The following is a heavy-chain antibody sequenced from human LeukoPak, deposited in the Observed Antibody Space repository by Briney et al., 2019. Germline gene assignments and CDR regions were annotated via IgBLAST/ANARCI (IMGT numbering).Heavy chain of an antibody. CDR2: ISSTSSTI. CDR1: GFTFSTYS. V-gene: IGHV3-48*04. J-gene: IGHJ6*03. D-gene: IGHD3-10*01. CDR3: ARDWGGGPHMDV. Sequence: GGSLRLSCAASGFTFSTYSMNWVRQAPGTGLEWVSYISSTSSTIYYADSVKGRFTISRDNAKNSLYLQMNSLRAEDTAVYYCARDWGGGPHMDVWGKGTTVTVSS.